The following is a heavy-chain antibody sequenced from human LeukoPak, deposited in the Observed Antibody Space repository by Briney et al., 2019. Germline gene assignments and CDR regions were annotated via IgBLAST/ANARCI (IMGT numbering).Heavy chain of an antibody. J-gene: IGHJ4*02. Sequence: ASVKVSCKASGYTFTSYGISWVRQAPGQGLEWMGWISAYNGNTNYAQKLQGRVTMTTDTSTSTAYMELRSLRSDDTAVYYCARDALDDYVWGSYRYSDYWGQGTLVTASS. V-gene: IGHV1-18*01. CDR1: GYTFTSYG. CDR2: ISAYNGNT. D-gene: IGHD3-16*02. CDR3: ARDALDDYVWGSYRYSDY.